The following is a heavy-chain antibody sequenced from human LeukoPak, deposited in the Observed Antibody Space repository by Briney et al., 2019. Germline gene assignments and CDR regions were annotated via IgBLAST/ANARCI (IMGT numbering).Heavy chain of an antibody. Sequence: SETLSLTCSVSGHSISSGYYWGWIRQPPGKGLQWIGNIYHNGTSYSNPSLKSRLTMSVDTSKNQFSLKLSSVTAADTAVYYCARGGYSSGWYVGYWGQGTLVTVSS. V-gene: IGHV4-38-2*02. CDR1: GHSISSGYY. J-gene: IGHJ4*02. CDR2: IYHNGTS. CDR3: ARGGYSSGWYVGY. D-gene: IGHD6-19*01.